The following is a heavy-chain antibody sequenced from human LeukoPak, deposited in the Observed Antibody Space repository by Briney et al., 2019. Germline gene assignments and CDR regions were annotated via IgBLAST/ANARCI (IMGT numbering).Heavy chain of an antibody. Sequence: GGSLRLSCAASGFTFSSDAMSWVRQAPGKGLEWVSAISGSGGSTYYADSVKGRFTISRDNSKNTLYLQMNSLRAEDTAVYYCARLTYNYGTGSGFDFWGQGTLVTVSS. CDR3: ARLTYNYGTGSGFDF. D-gene: IGHD5-18*01. J-gene: IGHJ4*02. V-gene: IGHV3-23*01. CDR2: ISGSGGST. CDR1: GFTFSSDA.